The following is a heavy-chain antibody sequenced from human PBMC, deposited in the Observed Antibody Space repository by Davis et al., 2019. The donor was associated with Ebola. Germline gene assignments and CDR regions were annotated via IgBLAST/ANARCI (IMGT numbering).Heavy chain of an antibody. CDR1: GGSFSGYY. V-gene: IGHV4-34*01. CDR2: INHSGRT. CDR3: ARGPTPSYDVLTGYYNHAFDI. Sequence: MPSETLSLTCAVYGGSFSGYYWSWIRQPPGKGLEWIGEINHSGRTNYNPSLKSRVTISVDRSEKQFSLKLRSVTAADTAMYYCARGPTPSYDVLTGYYNHAFDIWGRGTMVTVSS. D-gene: IGHD3-9*01. J-gene: IGHJ3*02.